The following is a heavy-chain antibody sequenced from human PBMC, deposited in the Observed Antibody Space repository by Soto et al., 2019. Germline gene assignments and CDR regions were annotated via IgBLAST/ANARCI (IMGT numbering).Heavy chain of an antibody. CDR3: AKGATVTTHYQYYGMDV. D-gene: IGHD4-17*01. Sequence: GGSPRLSCAASGFTFDDFAMCWVRQVPGKGLEWISLVNWDGDTTFYADSVKGRFIISRDNSKNSVYLQMNSLRSDDSAIYYCAKGATVTTHYQYYGMDVWGRGTTVTVSS. J-gene: IGHJ6*02. CDR1: GFTFDDFA. CDR2: VNWDGDTT. V-gene: IGHV3-43D*04.